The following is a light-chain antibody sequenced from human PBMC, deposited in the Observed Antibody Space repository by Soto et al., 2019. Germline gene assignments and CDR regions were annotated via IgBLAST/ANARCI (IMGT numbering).Light chain of an antibody. CDR1: QGIRDD. CDR2: SAS. CDR3: LQHYSYPYT. V-gene: IGKV1-6*01. Sequence: ALQMTQSPPSLSESVGDRDTITCRASQGIRDDLGWYQQRPGKAPKLLIYSASSLQFGVPSRFRGSASGTDVTLTISSLQPEDFAPYYCLQHYSYPYTFGQGTKLEIK. J-gene: IGKJ2*01.